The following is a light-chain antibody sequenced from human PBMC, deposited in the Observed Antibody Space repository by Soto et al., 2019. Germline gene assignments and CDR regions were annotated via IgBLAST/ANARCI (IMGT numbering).Light chain of an antibody. CDR2: DVS. V-gene: IGKV1-5*01. J-gene: IGKJ1*01. CDR1: QSVGTW. Sequence: QMTQSPTTLSASVGDRVPLTFRASQSVGTWLAWYQQKPGRAPKLLIYDVSTLESGVPSRFSGSGSGTEFTLTISNLQAEDFAVYYCQQYNGFWSFGRGTKVDVK. CDR3: QQYNGFWS.